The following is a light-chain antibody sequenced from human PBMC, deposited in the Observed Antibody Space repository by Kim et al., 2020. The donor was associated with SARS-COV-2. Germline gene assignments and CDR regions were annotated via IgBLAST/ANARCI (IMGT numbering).Light chain of an antibody. Sequence: SASVGDNITITCRASQSVYTYLTWYQQKPGTAPRLLIYFASRLQSGVPSRFSGGGSETDFTLTINSLQLEDFADYYCQQTYSTPTFGQGTKVEIK. V-gene: IGKV1-39*01. J-gene: IGKJ1*01. CDR1: QSVYTY. CDR3: QQTYSTPT. CDR2: FAS.